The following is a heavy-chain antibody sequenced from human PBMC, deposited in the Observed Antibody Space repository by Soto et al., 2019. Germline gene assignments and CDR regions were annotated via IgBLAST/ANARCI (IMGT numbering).Heavy chain of an antibody. CDR1: GDSMINYY. Sequence: PSETLSLTCSVSGDSMINYYWSWIRQPPGKGLEWIGYIYYSGSTSYHPSLKSRLTISVDTSKNHFSLKLSSVTAADTAVYYCGRHIKYYYDSRGYYFPRGFEYWVHGALVTVSS. CDR3: GRHIKYYYDSRGYYFPRGFEY. V-gene: IGHV4-59*01. J-gene: IGHJ4*01. D-gene: IGHD3-22*01. CDR2: IYYSGST.